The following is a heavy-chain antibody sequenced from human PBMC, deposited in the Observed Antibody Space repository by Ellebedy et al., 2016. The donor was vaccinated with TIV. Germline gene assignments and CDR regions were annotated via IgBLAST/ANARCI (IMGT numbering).Heavy chain of an antibody. CDR1: GYTFTDYY. D-gene: IGHD4/OR15-4a*01. J-gene: IGHJ5*02. V-gene: IGHV1-2*02. CDR2: INPNSGAT. Sequence: AASVKVSCKASGYTFTDYYIHWVRQAPGQGPEWMGWINPNSGATNYAHNFPGRVTMTRDTSITTAYMELSSLRSDDTAVYYCARDRVGAGNLGDWFDPWGQGTLVTVSS. CDR3: ARDRVGAGNLGDWFDP.